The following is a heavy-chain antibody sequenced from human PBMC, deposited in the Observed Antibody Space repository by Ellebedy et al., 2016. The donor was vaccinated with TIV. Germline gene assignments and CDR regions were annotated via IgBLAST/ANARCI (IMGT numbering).Heavy chain of an antibody. Sequence: MPSETLSLTCTVSGGSINSYFWNWMRQSPGKGLEWIGYIYYTGSSNYNPSLKSRVAISLDTSKSQVPLNLSSVSAADTAVYYCASHGYCSGCICSTYFDSWGQGTLVTVSS. J-gene: IGHJ4*02. CDR1: GGSINSYF. V-gene: IGHV4-59*08. CDR3: ASHGYCSGCICSTYFDS. CDR2: IYYTGSS. D-gene: IGHD2-15*01.